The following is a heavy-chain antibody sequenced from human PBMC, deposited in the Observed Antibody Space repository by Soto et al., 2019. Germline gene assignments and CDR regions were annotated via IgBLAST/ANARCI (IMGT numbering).Heavy chain of an antibody. J-gene: IGHJ6*02. Sequence: SVKVSCKASGFTFTSSAVQWVRQARGQRLEWIGWIVVGSGNTNYAQKFQERVTITRDMSTSTAYMELSSMRSEDTAVYYCAAAYCSSTSGYMGYYYGMDVWGQGTTVTVSS. CDR1: GFTFTSSA. D-gene: IGHD2-2*02. CDR3: AAAYCSSTSGYMGYYYGMDV. CDR2: IVVGSGNT. V-gene: IGHV1-58*01.